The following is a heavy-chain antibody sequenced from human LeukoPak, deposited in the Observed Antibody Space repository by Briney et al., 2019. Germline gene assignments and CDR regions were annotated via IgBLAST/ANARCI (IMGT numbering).Heavy chain of an antibody. V-gene: IGHV3-30*18. Sequence: GGSLRLSCAASGFTFSSYGMHWVRQAPGKGLEWVAVISYDGSNKYYADSVKGRFTISRDNSKNTLYLQMNSLRAEDTAVYYCAKEGRAMITFGGVMSRWFDPWGQGTLVTVSS. CDR2: ISYDGSNK. J-gene: IGHJ5*02. CDR1: GFTFSSYG. D-gene: IGHD3-16*01. CDR3: AKEGRAMITFGGVMSRWFDP.